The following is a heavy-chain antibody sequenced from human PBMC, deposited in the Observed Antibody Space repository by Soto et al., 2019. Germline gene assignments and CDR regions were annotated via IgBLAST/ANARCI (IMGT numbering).Heavy chain of an antibody. V-gene: IGHV1-46*01. CDR2: INPSGGST. CDR3: ARGYRYGISPPGRDY. CDR1: GYTFTSYY. Sequence: QEQLVQSGAEVKKPGASVKVSCKASGYTFTSYYMHWVRQAPGQGLEWMGIINPSGGSTSYAQKFQGRVTMTKATSTSTVYMELSSLRSEDTAVHYCARGYRYGISPPGRDYWGQGTLVTVSS. J-gene: IGHJ4*02. D-gene: IGHD1-20*01.